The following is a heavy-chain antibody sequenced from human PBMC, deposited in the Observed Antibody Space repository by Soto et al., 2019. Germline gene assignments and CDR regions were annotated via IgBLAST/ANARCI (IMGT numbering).Heavy chain of an antibody. CDR3: ARDSGYGSVDSVNHYSDY. Sequence: EVQVVESGGKLVQPGGSLRLSCVGSGFTFRYFWMSWVRQAPGGGLEWVARIKFNGIETQYADSVKGRFTISRDNADNSVYLQMNSLRGEDTAMYYCARDSGYGSVDSVNHYSDYWGQGTLFTVTS. D-gene: IGHD3-10*01. CDR1: GFTFRYFW. V-gene: IGHV3-7*01. J-gene: IGHJ4*02. CDR2: IKFNGIET.